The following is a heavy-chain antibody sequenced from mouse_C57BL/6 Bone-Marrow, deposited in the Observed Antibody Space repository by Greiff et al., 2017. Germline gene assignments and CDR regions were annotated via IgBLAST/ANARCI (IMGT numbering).Heavy chain of an antibody. Sequence: VKLQESGAELVKPGASVKISCKASGYAFSSYWMNWVKQRPGKGLEWIGQIYPGDGDTNYNGKFKGKATLTADKSSSTAYMQLSSLTSEDSAVYFCARYDYYGSSWFAYWGQGTLVTVSA. V-gene: IGHV1-80*01. CDR2: IYPGDGDT. J-gene: IGHJ3*01. CDR3: ARYDYYGSSWFAY. D-gene: IGHD1-1*01. CDR1: GYAFSSYW.